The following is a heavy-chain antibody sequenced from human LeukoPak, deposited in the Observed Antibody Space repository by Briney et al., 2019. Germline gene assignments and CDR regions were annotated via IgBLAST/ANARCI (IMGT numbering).Heavy chain of an antibody. CDR2: IYHSGST. D-gene: IGHD3-22*01. CDR1: GGSISSGGYS. Sequence: SQTLSLTCAVSGGSISSGGYSWSWIRQPPGKGLEWIGYIYHSGSTYYNPSIKSRVTISVDRSKNQFSLKLSSVTAADTAVYYCARGTMKSGFDPWGQGTLVTVSS. CDR3: ARGTMKSGFDP. V-gene: IGHV4-30-2*01. J-gene: IGHJ5*02.